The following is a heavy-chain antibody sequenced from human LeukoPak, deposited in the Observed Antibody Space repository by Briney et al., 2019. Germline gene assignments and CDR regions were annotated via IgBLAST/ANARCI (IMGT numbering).Heavy chain of an antibody. CDR3: AREETEDYFDY. CDR1: GFTFSSYE. V-gene: IGHV3-48*03. CDR2: ITRSGNTI. J-gene: IGHJ4*02. Sequence: PGGSLRLSCAASGFTFSSYEMNWVRQSPGKGLEWISDITRSGNTIYYADSVKGRFTISRDNGKNSLYLQMNSLRAEDTAVYYCAREETEDYFDYWGQGTLVTVSS. D-gene: IGHD1-1*01.